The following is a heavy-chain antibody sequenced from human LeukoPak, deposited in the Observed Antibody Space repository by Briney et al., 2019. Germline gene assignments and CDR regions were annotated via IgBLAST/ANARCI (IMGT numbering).Heavy chain of an antibody. CDR1: GFTFTGCY. J-gene: IGHJ4*02. D-gene: IGHD4-23*01. Sequence: ASVKVSFKASGFTFTGCYIHWVRQAPGQGLEWMGWVNPNSGGTNYAQMFQGRVTMTRDTSINTAYMELSGLRSDDTAVYYCARDSYGGNWSLGYWGQGTLVTVSS. V-gene: IGHV1-2*02. CDR3: ARDSYGGNWSLGY. CDR2: VNPNSGGT.